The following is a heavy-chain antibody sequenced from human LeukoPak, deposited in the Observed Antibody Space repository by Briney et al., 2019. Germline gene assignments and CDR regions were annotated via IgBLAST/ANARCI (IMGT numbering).Heavy chain of an antibody. J-gene: IGHJ4*02. Sequence: SGGSLRLSCAASGFTVSSNYMSWVRQAPGKGLEWVSVIYSGGSTYYADSVKGRFTISRDNAKNSLYLQMNSLRAEDTAVYYCARDFSYGSGSRDWGQGTLVTVSS. CDR3: ARDFSYGSGSRD. V-gene: IGHV3-53*01. CDR1: GFTVSSNY. D-gene: IGHD3-10*01. CDR2: IYSGGST.